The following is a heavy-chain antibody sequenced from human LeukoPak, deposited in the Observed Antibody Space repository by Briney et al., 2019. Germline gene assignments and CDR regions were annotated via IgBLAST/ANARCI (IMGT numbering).Heavy chain of an antibody. CDR1: GGSISSSNW. Sequence: PSETLSLTCAVSGGSISSSNWWSWVRQPPGKGLEWIGEIYHSGSTNYNPSLKSRVTISVDKSKNQFSLKLSSVTAADTAVYYCARGEEGYGSGSYYNAFDYWGQGTLVTVSS. D-gene: IGHD3-10*01. CDR3: ARGEEGYGSGSYYNAFDY. J-gene: IGHJ4*02. V-gene: IGHV4-4*02. CDR2: IYHSGST.